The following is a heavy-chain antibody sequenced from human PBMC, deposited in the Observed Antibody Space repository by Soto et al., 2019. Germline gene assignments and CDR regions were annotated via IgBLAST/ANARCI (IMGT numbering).Heavy chain of an antibody. J-gene: IGHJ4*02. V-gene: IGHV3-9*01. Sequence: SLRLSCAASGFTFDDYAMHWVRQAPGKGLEWVSGISWNSGSIGYADSVEGRFTISRDNSKSTVSLQMNSLRPEDTAIYYCVRDPGIKLNWHYFDYWGQGTQVTVSS. CDR1: GFTFDDYA. CDR3: VRDPGIKLNWHYFDY. D-gene: IGHD1-1*01. CDR2: ISWNSGSI.